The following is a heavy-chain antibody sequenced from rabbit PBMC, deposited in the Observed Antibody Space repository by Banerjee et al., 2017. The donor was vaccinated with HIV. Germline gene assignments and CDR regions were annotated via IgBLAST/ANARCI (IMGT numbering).Heavy chain of an antibody. CDR1: GFDLSSYHY. Sequence: QSLEESGGGLVKPGASLTLTCTASGFDLSSYHYMCWVRQAPGKGLESVACIITSSGSIWYASWVNGRFTISKTSSTTVTLQMTSLTAADTATYFCARDGGVMPAFKLWGPGTLVTVS. CDR2: IITSSGSI. CDR3: ARDGGVMPAFKL. V-gene: IGHV1S40*01. J-gene: IGHJ4*01. D-gene: IGHD3-1*01.